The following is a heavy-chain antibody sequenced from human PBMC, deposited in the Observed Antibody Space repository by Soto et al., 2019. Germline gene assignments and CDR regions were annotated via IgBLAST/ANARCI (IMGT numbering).Heavy chain of an antibody. J-gene: IGHJ4*02. Sequence: QVQLQESGPGLVKPSGTLSLTCALSGASIITDTWWSWVRQPPGTEMEWIGEIYHSGNTNFNPSVKGRVTISVDTSKNQFSLTVSSVTAADTAIYYCARASASSKLRGVVINWGQGTLVTVSS. CDR3: ARASASSKLRGVVIN. CDR2: IYHSGNT. CDR1: GASIITDTW. V-gene: IGHV4-4*02. D-gene: IGHD3-10*01.